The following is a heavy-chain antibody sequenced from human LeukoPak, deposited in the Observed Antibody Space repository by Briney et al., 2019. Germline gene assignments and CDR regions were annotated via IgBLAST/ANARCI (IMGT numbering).Heavy chain of an antibody. CDR1: GYSIRSGYH. V-gene: IGHV4-38-2*01. D-gene: IGHD7-27*01. Sequence: SETLSLTCAVSGYSIRSGYHWGWIRQPPGKGLEWIGSIYRSGITYYNPSLKSRVTISVDTSKNQFSLKVSSVTAADTAVYYCARVNWVVDYWGQGILVTVSS. CDR3: ARVNWVVDY. J-gene: IGHJ4*02. CDR2: IYRSGIT.